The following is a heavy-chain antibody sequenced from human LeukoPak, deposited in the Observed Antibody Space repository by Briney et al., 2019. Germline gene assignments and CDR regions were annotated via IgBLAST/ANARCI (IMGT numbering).Heavy chain of an antibody. D-gene: IGHD4-23*01. CDR1: GGSISSGGYY. Sequence: PSQTLSLTCTVSGGSISSGGYYWSWIRQPPGKGLEWIGYIYHSGSTYYNPSLKSRVTISVDKSKNQFSLKLSSVAAADTAVYYCARGGTRSYGGNPLGYWGQGTLVTVSS. CDR3: ARGGTRSYGGNPLGY. V-gene: IGHV4-30-2*01. J-gene: IGHJ4*02. CDR2: IYHSGST.